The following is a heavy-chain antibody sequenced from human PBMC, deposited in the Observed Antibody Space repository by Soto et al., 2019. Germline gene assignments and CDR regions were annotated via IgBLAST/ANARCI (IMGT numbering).Heavy chain of an antibody. V-gene: IGHV1-18*01. CDR2: ISAHNGNT. Sequence: QVHLVQSGAEVKKPGASVKVSCKGSGYAFTTYGITWVQQAPGQGLEWMGWISAHNGNTNYAQKLQGRVTVTRDTSTSTAYMGLRSLRSDDTAVYYCARGRYGDYWGQGALVTVSS. D-gene: IGHD1-1*01. CDR1: GYAFTTYG. CDR3: ARGRYGDY. J-gene: IGHJ4*02.